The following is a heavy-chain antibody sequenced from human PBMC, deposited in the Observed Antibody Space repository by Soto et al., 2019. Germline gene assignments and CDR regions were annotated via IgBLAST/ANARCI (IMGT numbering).Heavy chain of an antibody. CDR2: IYYSGST. CDR3: ASRDSSPHYRY. Sequence: QLQLQESGPGLVKPSETLSLTCTVSGGSISSSNYYWGWIRQPPGKGLEWIGTIYYSGSTYYNPSLKSPFTISVGTSKNQFSPKLSSVTAAATAVYYCASRDSSPHYRYWGQGTLVTVSS. V-gene: IGHV4-39*01. CDR1: GGSISSSNYY. D-gene: IGHD2-15*01. J-gene: IGHJ4*02.